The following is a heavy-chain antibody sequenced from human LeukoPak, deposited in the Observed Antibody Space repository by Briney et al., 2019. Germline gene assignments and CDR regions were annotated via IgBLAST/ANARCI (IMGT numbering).Heavy chain of an antibody. CDR2: INEDGSTT. CDR1: GFSFSRYW. CDR3: ASDDFWSGYSA. J-gene: IGHJ5*02. Sequence: PGGSLRLSCAASGFSFSRYWMHWVRHSPGKGLVWVSRINEDGSTTTYADSVKGRFTISRDNAKNTLHLQMNSLRAEDTAVYYCASDDFWSGYSAWGQGILVTVSS. V-gene: IGHV3-74*03. D-gene: IGHD3-3*01.